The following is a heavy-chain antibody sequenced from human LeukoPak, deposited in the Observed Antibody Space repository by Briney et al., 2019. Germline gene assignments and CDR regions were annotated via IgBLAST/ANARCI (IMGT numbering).Heavy chain of an antibody. Sequence: GGSLRLSCAASGFTFSDYYMSWIRQAPGKGLEWVSYISSSCSTIYYADSVKGRFTISRHNAKNSLYVQMNSLRAEDTAVYYCARDSDYSNYRFDYWGQGTLVTVSS. D-gene: IGHD4-11*01. CDR2: ISSSCSTI. V-gene: IGHV3-11*01. J-gene: IGHJ4*02. CDR3: ARDSDYSNYRFDY. CDR1: GFTFSDYY.